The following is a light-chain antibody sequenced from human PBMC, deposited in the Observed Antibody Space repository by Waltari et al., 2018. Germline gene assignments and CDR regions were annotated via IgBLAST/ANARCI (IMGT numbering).Light chain of an antibody. CDR3: LQDYNYPRT. J-gene: IGKJ1*01. CDR2: AAS. V-gene: IGKV1-6*01. Sequence: AIQMTQSPSSLSASIGDRVTITCRASQGIRSDLGWYQQRPGKAPKLLIYAASILQNGVPSTFSGSGSDTDFTLTISSLQPEDFATYYCLQDYNYPRTFGQGTKVEIK. CDR1: QGIRSD.